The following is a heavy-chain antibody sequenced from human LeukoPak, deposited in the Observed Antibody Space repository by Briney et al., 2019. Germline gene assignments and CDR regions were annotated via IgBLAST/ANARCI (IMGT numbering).Heavy chain of an antibody. CDR2: IYPGDSDT. J-gene: IGHJ5*02. CDR1: GYSFTSYW. CDR3: VFLEKYSYGFMEYNWFDP. V-gene: IGHV5-51*01. Sequence: GESLKISCKGSGYSFTSYWIGWVRQMPGKGLEWMGIIYPGDSDTRYSPSFQGQVTISADKSISTAYLQWSSLKASDTAMYYCVFLEKYSYGFMEYNWFDPWGQGTLVTVSP. D-gene: IGHD5-18*01.